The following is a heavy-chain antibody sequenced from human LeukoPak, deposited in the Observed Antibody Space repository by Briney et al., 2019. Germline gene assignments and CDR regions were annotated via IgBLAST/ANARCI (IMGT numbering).Heavy chain of an antibody. D-gene: IGHD1-26*01. CDR2: ISGSGGST. Sequence: GESLRLSCAASGFTFSSYAMSWVRQAPGKGLEWVSAISGSGGSTYYADSVKGRFTISRDNSKNTLYLQMNSLRAEDTAVYYCAKRSGSYRNFDYWGQGTLVTVSS. J-gene: IGHJ4*02. V-gene: IGHV3-23*01. CDR3: AKRSGSYRNFDY. CDR1: GFTFSSYA.